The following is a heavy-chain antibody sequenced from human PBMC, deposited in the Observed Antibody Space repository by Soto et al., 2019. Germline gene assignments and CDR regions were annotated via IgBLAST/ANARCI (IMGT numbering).Heavy chain of an antibody. CDR2: ISWNSGSI. Sequence: GGSLRLSCAASGFTFDDYAMHWVRQAPGKGLEWVSGISWNSGSIGYADSVKGRFTISRDNAKNTLYLQMNSLRAEDTAVYYCARGNGLVRKYYMDVWGKGTTVTVSS. CDR1: GFTFDDYA. CDR3: ARGNGLVRKYYMDV. J-gene: IGHJ6*03. V-gene: IGHV3-9*01. D-gene: IGHD3-3*01.